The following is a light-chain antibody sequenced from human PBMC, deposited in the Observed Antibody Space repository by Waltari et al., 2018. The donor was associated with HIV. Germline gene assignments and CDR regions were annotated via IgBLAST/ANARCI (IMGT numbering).Light chain of an antibody. V-gene: IGLV4-69*01. J-gene: IGLJ2*01. CDR1: SGTSNYA. CDR2: LNSDGSY. Sequence: QLVLTQSPSASASLRASVKLTCTLSSGTSNYAIAWNKHQPEKGPRYLMRLNSDGSYLKGDGIPDRFSGSSSGAERYLIISSLQSEDEADYYCQTWTTGIVLFGGGTKLTVL. CDR3: QTWTTGIVL.